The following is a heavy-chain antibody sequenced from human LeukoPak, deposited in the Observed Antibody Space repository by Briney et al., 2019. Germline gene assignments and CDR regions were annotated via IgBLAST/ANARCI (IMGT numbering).Heavy chain of an antibody. V-gene: IGHV6-1*01. Sequence: SQTLSLTCAISGDSVSSNSVTWNWIRQSPSRGLEWLGRTYYRSTWYNDYAVSVRGRITVNPDTSKNQFSLQLNSVTPEDTAVYYCARGPNHMDVWGQGTTVTVSS. J-gene: IGHJ6*02. CDR3: ARGPNHMDV. CDR2: TYYRSTWYN. CDR1: GDSVSSNSVT.